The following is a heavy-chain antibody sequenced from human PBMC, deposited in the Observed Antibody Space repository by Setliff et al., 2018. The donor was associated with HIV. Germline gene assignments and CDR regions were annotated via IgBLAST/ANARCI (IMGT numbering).Heavy chain of an antibody. V-gene: IGHV4-59*08. D-gene: IGHD5-18*01. CDR3: ARLSDTAMASFDS. CDR1: GGSISSHY. Sequence: SETLSLTCSVSGGSISSHYWTWIRQPPGKGLEWIGYIYYSGSTSYNPSLKSRVTISVDSSKNQLSLKLTSVTAADTAVYYCARLSDTAMASFDSWGQGTLVTV. J-gene: IGHJ4*02. CDR2: IYYSGST.